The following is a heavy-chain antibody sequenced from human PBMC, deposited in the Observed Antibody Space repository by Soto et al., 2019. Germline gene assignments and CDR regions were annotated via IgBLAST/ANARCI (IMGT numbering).Heavy chain of an antibody. D-gene: IGHD3-10*01. Sequence: QVQLVESGGGVVQPGRSLRLSCAASGFTFSSYGMHWVRQAPGKGLEWVAVISYDGSNKYYADSVKGRFTISRDNSKNTMYLQMNSRRAEDTDVYYCAKHGLSGGMDVWGQGTTVTVSS. V-gene: IGHV3-30*18. CDR3: AKHGLSGGMDV. J-gene: IGHJ6*02. CDR1: GFTFSSYG. CDR2: ISYDGSNK.